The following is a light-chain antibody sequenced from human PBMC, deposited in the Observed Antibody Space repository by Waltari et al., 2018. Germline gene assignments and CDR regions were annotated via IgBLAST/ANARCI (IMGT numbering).Light chain of an antibody. CDR3: AARDDSLNVWV. J-gene: IGLJ3*02. CDR2: NDN. CDR1: MSNIGNNP. V-gene: IGLV1-44*01. Sequence: QSVLTQPPSASGTPGQRVIISCAGTMSNIGNNPVNWDPQLPGTAPKVPIYNDNQRPWGVPDRFSVSKSGPSASLAISGLQSDDEADYYCAARDDSLNVWVFGGGTKVTVL.